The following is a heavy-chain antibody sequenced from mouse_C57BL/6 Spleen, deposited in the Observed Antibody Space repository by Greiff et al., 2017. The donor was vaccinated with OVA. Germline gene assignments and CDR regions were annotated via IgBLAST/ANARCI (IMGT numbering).Heavy chain of an antibody. CDR3: TRDWVYAMDY. V-gene: IGHV1-15*01. D-gene: IGHD4-1*01. Sequence: LQESGAELVRPGASVTLSCKASGYTFTDYEMHWVKQTPVHGLEWIGAIDPETGGTAYNQKFKGKAILTADKSSSTAYMELRSLTSEDSAVYYCTRDWVYAMDYWGQGTSVTVSS. J-gene: IGHJ4*01. CDR2: IDPETGGT. CDR1: GYTFTDYE.